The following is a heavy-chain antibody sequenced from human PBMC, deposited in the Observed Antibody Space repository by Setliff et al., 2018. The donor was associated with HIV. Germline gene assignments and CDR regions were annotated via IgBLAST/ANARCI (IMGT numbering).Heavy chain of an antibody. CDR1: GGTFSSYA. Sequence: SVKVSCKASGGTFSSYAISWVRQAPGQGLEWMGGIIPIFGTANYAQKFQGRVTITADESTSTAYMELSSLRSEDTAVYYCAGSCSGGSCGAFEIWGQGTMVTVS. CDR2: IIPIFGTA. D-gene: IGHD2-15*01. J-gene: IGHJ3*02. CDR3: AGSCSGGSCGAFEI. V-gene: IGHV1-69*13.